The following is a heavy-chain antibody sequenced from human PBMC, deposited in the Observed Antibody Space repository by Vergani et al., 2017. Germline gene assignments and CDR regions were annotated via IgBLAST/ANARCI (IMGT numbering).Heavy chain of an antibody. CDR2: IAHTGAS. Sequence: QVQLQESGPGVVKPSQTLSLTCSVSGASISSGDSYWSLIRQTPGKGLEWIGYIAHTGASYYNPSLRSRLSISLDTSRNQFSLKLTSVTAEDTAVYFCAREELRFSRTLDSWGQGTQVTVSS. CDR1: GASISSGDSY. CDR3: AREELRFSRTLDS. J-gene: IGHJ4*02. D-gene: IGHD5-12*01. V-gene: IGHV4-30-4*08.